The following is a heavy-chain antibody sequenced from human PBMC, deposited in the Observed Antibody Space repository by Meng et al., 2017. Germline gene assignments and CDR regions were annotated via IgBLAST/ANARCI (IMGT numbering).Heavy chain of an antibody. CDR2: INAGNANT. J-gene: IGHJ4*02. Sequence: AQHGRSWGEAGKTWCDLRVSCKASVCTFTSYSMHWVRQAPGQGLEWMGWINAGNANTKDSPKFQDRVTITMDTSASTAYMELISLRSEDTAMYYCAREPGRSGWNYFDSWGQGTLVTVSS. V-gene: IGHV1-3*01. CDR3: AREPGRSGWNYFDS. CDR1: VCTFTSYS. D-gene: IGHD6-19*01.